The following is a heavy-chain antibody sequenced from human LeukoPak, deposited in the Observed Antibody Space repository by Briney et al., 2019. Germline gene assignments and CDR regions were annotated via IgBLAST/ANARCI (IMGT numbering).Heavy chain of an antibody. V-gene: IGHV1-2*02. Sequence: ASVKVSCKASGYTFTGYYMHWVRQAPGQGLELMGWINPNSGGTNYAQKFQGRVTMTRDTFISTAYMELSRLRSDDTAVYYCARGWGTNYSNFRGRGYWGQGTLVTVSS. D-gene: IGHD4-11*01. CDR2: INPNSGGT. CDR3: ARGWGTNYSNFRGRGY. J-gene: IGHJ4*02. CDR1: GYTFTGYY.